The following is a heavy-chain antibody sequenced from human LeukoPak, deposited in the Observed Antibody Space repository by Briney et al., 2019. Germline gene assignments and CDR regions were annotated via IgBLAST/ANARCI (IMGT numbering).Heavy chain of an antibody. CDR3: ARGSHYGDYDY. Sequence: PGGSLRLSCAASRFSFRSYDMHWVRQAPGKGLEWLAVSSYDGSNTYYTDSVKGRFTISRDNSKNTLYLQMNSLRAEDTAVYYCARGSHYGDYDYWGQGTLVTVSS. J-gene: IGHJ4*02. CDR1: RFSFRSYD. V-gene: IGHV3-30*03. CDR2: SSYDGSNT. D-gene: IGHD4-17*01.